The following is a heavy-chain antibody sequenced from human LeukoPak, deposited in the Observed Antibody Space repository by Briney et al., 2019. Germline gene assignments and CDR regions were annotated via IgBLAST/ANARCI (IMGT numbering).Heavy chain of an antibody. CDR2: IKQDGSEK. CDR3: ARARSYYDFWSGYYMDY. J-gene: IGHJ4*02. V-gene: IGHV3-7*01. D-gene: IGHD3-3*01. Sequence: GGSLRLSCAASGFTFSSYWMSWVRQAPGKGLEWVANIKQDGSEKYYVDSVKGRFTISRDNAKNSLYLQMNSLRAEDTAVYYCARARSYYDFWSGYYMDYWGQGTLVTVSS. CDR1: GFTFSSYW.